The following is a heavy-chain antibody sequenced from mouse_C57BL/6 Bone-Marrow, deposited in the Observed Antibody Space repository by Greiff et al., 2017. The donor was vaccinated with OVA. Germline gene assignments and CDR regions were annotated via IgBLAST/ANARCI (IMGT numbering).Heavy chain of an antibody. CDR3: ARRGRVYAMDY. J-gene: IGHJ4*01. V-gene: IGHV1-64*01. CDR2: IHPNSGST. Sequence: QVQLQQPGAELVKPGASVKLSCKASGYTFTSYWMHWVKQRPGQGLEWIGMIHPNSGSTNYNEKFKSKATLTVDKSSSTAYMQLSSLTSEDSAVYYCARRGRVYAMDYWGQGTSVTVSS. CDR1: GYTFTSYW.